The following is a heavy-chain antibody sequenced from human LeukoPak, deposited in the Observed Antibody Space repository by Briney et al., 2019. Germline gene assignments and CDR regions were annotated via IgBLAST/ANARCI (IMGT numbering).Heavy chain of an antibody. J-gene: IGHJ4*02. Sequence: ASVKVSCKASGYTFTSYYMHWVRQAPGQGLEWMGIINPSGGSTSYAQKFQGRVTMTRDMSTSTVYMELSSLRSEDTAVYYCARGGDIVLMVYATDIDYWGQGTLVTVSS. D-gene: IGHD2-8*01. CDR2: INPSGGST. V-gene: IGHV1-46*01. CDR3: ARGGDIVLMVYATDIDY. CDR1: GYTFTSYY.